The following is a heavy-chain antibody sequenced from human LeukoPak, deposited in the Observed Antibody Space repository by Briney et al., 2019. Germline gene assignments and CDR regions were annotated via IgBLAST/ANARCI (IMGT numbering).Heavy chain of an antibody. D-gene: IGHD4-23*01. V-gene: IGHV1-24*01. Sequence: GASVKVSCKVSGYTLTELSMHWVRQAPGKGLEWMGGFDPEDGETIYAQKFQGRVTVTEDTPTDTAYMELSSLRSEDTAVYYCATDPVANGRFDYWGQGTLVTVSS. CDR2: FDPEDGET. CDR1: GYTLTELS. J-gene: IGHJ4*02. CDR3: ATDPVANGRFDY.